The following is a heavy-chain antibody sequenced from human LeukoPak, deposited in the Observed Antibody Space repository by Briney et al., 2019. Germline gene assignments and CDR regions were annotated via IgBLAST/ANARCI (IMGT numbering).Heavy chain of an antibody. D-gene: IGHD6-19*01. CDR3: AADLQTSSSWYVAVAGTGY. V-gene: IGHV1-69*05. CDR1: GGTFSSYA. J-gene: IGHJ4*02. Sequence: ASVKVSCKASGGTFSSYAISWVRQAPGQGLEWMGGIIPIFGTANYAQKFQGRVTITRDMSTSTAYMELSSLRSEDTAVYYCAADLQTSSSWYVAVAGTGYWGQGTLVTVSS. CDR2: IIPIFGTA.